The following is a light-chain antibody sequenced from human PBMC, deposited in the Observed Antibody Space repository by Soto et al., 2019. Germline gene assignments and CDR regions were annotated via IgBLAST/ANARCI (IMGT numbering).Light chain of an antibody. CDR3: CSSAGTYTSV. V-gene: IGLV2-11*01. Sequence: QSALTQPRSVSGSPGQSVTISCTGTSSDVCGYNYVSWYQQHPGKAPKLMISDVSKRPSGVPDRFSGSKSGNTASLTISGLQAEDEADYYCCSSAGTYTSVFGGGTKVTVL. CDR2: DVS. CDR1: SSDVCGYNY. J-gene: IGLJ3*02.